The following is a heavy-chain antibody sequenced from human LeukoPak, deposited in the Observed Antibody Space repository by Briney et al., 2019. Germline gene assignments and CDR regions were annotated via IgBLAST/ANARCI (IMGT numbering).Heavy chain of an antibody. CDR2: IKSKTDGGTT. D-gene: IGHD3-9*01. CDR1: RFTFSGYW. Sequence: GGSLRLSCAASRFTFSGYWMHWVRQAPGKGLEWVGRIKSKTDGGTTDYAAPVKGRFTISRDDSKNTLYLQMNSLKTEDTAVYYCTTVSLQRYFDWLYLDYWGQGTLVTVSS. CDR3: TTVSLQRYFDWLYLDY. V-gene: IGHV3-15*01. J-gene: IGHJ4*02.